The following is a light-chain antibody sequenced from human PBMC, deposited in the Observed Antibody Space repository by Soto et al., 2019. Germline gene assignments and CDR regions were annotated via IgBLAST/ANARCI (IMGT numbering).Light chain of an antibody. Sequence: DIQMTQSPSTLSASVGDTVTITCRASQSINTWLAWHQQKPGKAPKLLIYDASTLESGVPSRFSGSGSGTDFTLTINSLQPDDFATYYCQQYNSYSPLFGQGTKVEFK. V-gene: IGKV1-5*01. CDR1: QSINTW. CDR3: QQYNSYSPL. J-gene: IGKJ1*01. CDR2: DAS.